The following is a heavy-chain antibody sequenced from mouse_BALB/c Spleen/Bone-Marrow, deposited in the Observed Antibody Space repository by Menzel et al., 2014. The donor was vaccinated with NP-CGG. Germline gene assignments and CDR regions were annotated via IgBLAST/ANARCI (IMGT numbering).Heavy chain of an antibody. V-gene: IGHV1-87*01. Sequence: QVQLKESGAELARPGASVKLSCKTSGYTFTTYWMQWVKQRPGQGLEWIGAIYPGEGDTRYTQKFKGKATLTADKSSSTAYMQLSNLTSEDSAVYYCSREPSNWGYYWGQGTTLTVSS. CDR1: GYTFTTYW. CDR3: SREPSNWGYY. CDR2: IYPGEGDT. J-gene: IGHJ2*01.